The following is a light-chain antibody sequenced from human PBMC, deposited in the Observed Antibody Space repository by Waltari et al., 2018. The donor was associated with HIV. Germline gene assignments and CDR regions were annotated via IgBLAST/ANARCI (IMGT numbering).Light chain of an antibody. Sequence: EVVLTQSPATLSLSPGERATLSCRASQSVSSYLAWYQQRPGQAPRLLIYYASNRATGIPARFSGSGSGTDFTLTISSLESEDFAVYYCQQRSNWPTWTFGQGTKVEIK. CDR1: QSVSSY. CDR2: YAS. V-gene: IGKV3-11*01. CDR3: QQRSNWPTWT. J-gene: IGKJ1*01.